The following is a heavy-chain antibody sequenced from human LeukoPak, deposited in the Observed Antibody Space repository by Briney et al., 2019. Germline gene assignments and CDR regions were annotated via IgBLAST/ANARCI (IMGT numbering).Heavy chain of an antibody. CDR1: GYTFSGYY. CDR3: ARPTWTIPTAAFDY. CDR2: INPNSGGT. Sequence: PGASVKVSCKASGYTFSGYYIYWVRQAPGQGLEWMGWINPNSGGTDYAQKFQGRITMTSDTSISPAFMELSRLRSDDTAVYYCARPTWTIPTAAFDYWGQGSLVSVSS. V-gene: IGHV1-2*02. J-gene: IGHJ4*02. D-gene: IGHD2-2*01.